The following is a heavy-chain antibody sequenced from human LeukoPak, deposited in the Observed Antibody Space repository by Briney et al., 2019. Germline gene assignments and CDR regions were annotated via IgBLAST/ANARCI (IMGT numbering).Heavy chain of an antibody. Sequence: GGSLRLSCAASGFMLSGSAMNWVRQAPGKGLEWVSSINDAGSHIYYTDSVKGRFTISRDNAKNSLYLQMNSLRAEDSALYYCARDPAHYLRYGYFDYWGQGTLVTVSS. CDR2: INDAGSHI. CDR1: GFMLSGSA. J-gene: IGHJ4*02. D-gene: IGHD4-17*01. V-gene: IGHV3-21*01. CDR3: ARDPAHYLRYGYFDY.